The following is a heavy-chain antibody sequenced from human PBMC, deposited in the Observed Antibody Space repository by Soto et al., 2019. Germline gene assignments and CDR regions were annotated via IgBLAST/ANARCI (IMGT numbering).Heavy chain of an antibody. V-gene: IGHV4-61*01. CDR1: GDSVTGGSYY. D-gene: IGHD5-12*01. CDR3: ERHLERATSFDY. Sequence: PSETLSRSFSVSGDSVTGGSYYWSWIRQPTGKGLEWIGYIYYTGSTNYHPSLKSRVTISVDTSKNQFSLKLSSVTAADTAVYYCERHLERATSFDYGGQLTLVTVSS. CDR2: IYYTGST. J-gene: IGHJ4*02.